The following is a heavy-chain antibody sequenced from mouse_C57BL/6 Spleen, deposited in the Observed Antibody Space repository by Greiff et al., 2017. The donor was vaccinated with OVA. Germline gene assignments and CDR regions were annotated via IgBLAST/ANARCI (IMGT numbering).Heavy chain of an antibody. D-gene: IGHD2-12*01. CDR2: INPNSGGH. CDR1: GYTFPSYW. Sequence: QVQLQQPGAELVKPGASVKLSCKASGYTFPSYWMHWVKQRPGRGLEWIGRINPNSGGHKYNEKFKSKATLTVDKPYSPACMQLSSLTSEDSAVVSCASRSYCFAYWGQGTLLTVSA. J-gene: IGHJ3*01. V-gene: IGHV1-72*01. CDR3: ASRSYCFAY.